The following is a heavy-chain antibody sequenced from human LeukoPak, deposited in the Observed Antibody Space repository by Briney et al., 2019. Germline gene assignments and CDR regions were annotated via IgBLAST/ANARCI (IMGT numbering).Heavy chain of an antibody. CDR1: GYTFTNYV. J-gene: IGHJ5*02. CDR2: INADDGNT. CDR3: ARERDYYDTNGYPNNWFDP. V-gene: IGHV1-3*01. D-gene: IGHD3-22*01. Sequence: ASVNVSCTASGYTFTNYVMSWVRQAPGQSFEWMGWINADDGNTKYSQKFQGRVTITIDTSASTAYMELRGLKSEDTAVYYCARERDYYDTNGYPNNWFDPWGPGTLVTVSS.